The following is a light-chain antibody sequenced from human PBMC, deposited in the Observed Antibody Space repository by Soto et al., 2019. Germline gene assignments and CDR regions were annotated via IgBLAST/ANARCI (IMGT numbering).Light chain of an antibody. CDR2: GAS. CDR3: QQYGSSPYT. Sequence: EIVLTQSPGTLSLSPGERATLSCRASQSVSSSYLAWYQEKPGQAPRLLIYGASSRATGIPDRFSGSGSGTAVTLTISRLEPEDFAVYYCQQYGSSPYTFGKGPKLEI. V-gene: IGKV3-20*01. J-gene: IGKJ2*01. CDR1: QSVSSSY.